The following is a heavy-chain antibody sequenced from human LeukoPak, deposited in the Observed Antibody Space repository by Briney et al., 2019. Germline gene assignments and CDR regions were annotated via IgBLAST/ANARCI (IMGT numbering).Heavy chain of an antibody. D-gene: IGHD2-21*01. V-gene: IGHV4-38-2*02. CDR1: GYSISSGYH. CDR3: ARYRLSGGDYNWLDP. J-gene: IGHJ5*02. Sequence: SETLSLTCTVSGYSISSGYHWGWIRQPPRKGLEWIGSIYHSGSTYYNPSLKSRVTISGDTSKNQFSLKLRSVTAADTAVYSCARYRLSGGDYNWLDPWGQGTLVTVSS. CDR2: IYHSGST.